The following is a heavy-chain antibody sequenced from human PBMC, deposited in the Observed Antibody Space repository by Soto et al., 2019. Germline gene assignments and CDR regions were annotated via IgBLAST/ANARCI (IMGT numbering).Heavy chain of an antibody. V-gene: IGHV3-21*01. Sequence: ESGGGLVKPGGSLRLSCAASGFTFSSYSMNWVRQAPGKGLEWVSSISSSSSYIYYADSVKGRFTISRDNAKNSLYLQMNSLRAEDTAVYYCARDRDGLAAASGGFDPWGQGTLVTVSS. J-gene: IGHJ5*02. CDR3: ARDRDGLAAASGGFDP. CDR2: ISSSSSYI. CDR1: GFTFSSYS. D-gene: IGHD6-13*01.